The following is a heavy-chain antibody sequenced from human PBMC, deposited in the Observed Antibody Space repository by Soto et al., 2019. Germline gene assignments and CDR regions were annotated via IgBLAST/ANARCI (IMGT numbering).Heavy chain of an antibody. CDR3: AKNGPGHSSSYHYYYNMDV. D-gene: IGHD6-6*01. CDR1: GFTFSSYA. J-gene: IGHJ6*03. Sequence: EVQLLESGGGLVQPGGSLRLSCAASGFTFSSYAMSWVRQAPGKGLEWVSAISGSGGSTYYADSVKGRFTISRDNPKNTLYLQMNGLRAEVPAVYYCAKNGPGHSSSYHYYYNMDVWGKGNTVTDSS. CDR2: ISGSGGST. V-gene: IGHV3-23*01.